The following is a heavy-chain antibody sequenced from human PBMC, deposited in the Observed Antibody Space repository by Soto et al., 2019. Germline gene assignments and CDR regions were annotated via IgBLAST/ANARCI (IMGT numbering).Heavy chain of an antibody. Sequence: GASVKVSCKASGYTFTSYAMHWVRQAPGQRLEWMGWINAGNGNTKYSQKFQGRVTTTRDTSASTAYMELSSLRSEDTAVYYCARDPSYYGMDVWGQGTMVTVSS. CDR2: INAGNGNT. V-gene: IGHV1-3*01. CDR1: GYTFTSYA. CDR3: ARDPSYYGMDV. J-gene: IGHJ6*02.